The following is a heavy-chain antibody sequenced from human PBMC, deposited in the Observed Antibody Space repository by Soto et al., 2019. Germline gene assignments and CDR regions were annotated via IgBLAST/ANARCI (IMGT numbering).Heavy chain of an antibody. CDR2: IIPLFGTT. CDR1: GDTFKNCV. J-gene: IGHJ6*02. CDR3: AAELGFGKLSVV. Sequence: QVQVVQSGVEVRRPGSSVKVSCKASGDTFKNCVISWVRQAPGQGLEWMGGIIPLFGTTDFAQRFQGRLTITTDESTTTAYMELSRLRSEDTAPYYCAAELGFGKLSVVWGQGTTVIVS. V-gene: IGHV1-69*01. D-gene: IGHD3-10*01.